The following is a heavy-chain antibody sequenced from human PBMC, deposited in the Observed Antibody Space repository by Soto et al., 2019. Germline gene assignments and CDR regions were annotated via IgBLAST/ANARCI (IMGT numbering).Heavy chain of an antibody. J-gene: IGHJ4*02. CDR2: ISYDGSNK. CDR1: GFTFSSYA. V-gene: IGHV3-30-3*01. D-gene: IGHD1-26*01. CDR3: ARGYIVGATTLDY. Sequence: QVQLVESGGGVVQPGRSLRLSCAASGFTFSSYAMHWVRQAPGKGLEWVAGISYDGSNKYYADSVKGRFTISRDNSKNTLYLQINSLRAEDTAVYYCARGYIVGATTLDYWGQGTLVTVSS.